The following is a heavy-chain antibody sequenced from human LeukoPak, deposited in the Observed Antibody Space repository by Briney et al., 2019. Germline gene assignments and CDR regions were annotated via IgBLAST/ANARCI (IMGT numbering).Heavy chain of an antibody. Sequence: SETLSLTCTVSGGSISSYYWSWIRQPPGKGLEWIRYIYYSGSTNYNPSLKSRVTISVDTSKNHFSLKLSSVTAADTAVYYCARSLRFLGLYYFDYWGQGALVTVSS. CDR1: GGSISSYY. D-gene: IGHD3-3*01. CDR3: ARSLRFLGLYYFDY. J-gene: IGHJ4*02. V-gene: IGHV4-59*12. CDR2: IYYSGST.